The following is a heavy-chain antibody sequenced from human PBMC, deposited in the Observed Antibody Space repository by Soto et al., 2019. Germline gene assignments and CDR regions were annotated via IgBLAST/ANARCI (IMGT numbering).Heavy chain of an antibody. Sequence: GASVKVSCKASGGTFSSYAISWVRQAPGQGLEWMGGIIPIFGTANYAQKFQGRVTITADESTSTAYMELSSLRSEDTAVYYCARGVTTFYGMDVWGQGTTVTVSS. V-gene: IGHV1-69*13. D-gene: IGHD3-3*01. CDR3: ARGVTTFYGMDV. J-gene: IGHJ6*02. CDR1: GGTFSSYA. CDR2: IIPIFGTA.